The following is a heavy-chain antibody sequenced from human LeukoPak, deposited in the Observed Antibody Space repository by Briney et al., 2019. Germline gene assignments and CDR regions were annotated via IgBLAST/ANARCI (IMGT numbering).Heavy chain of an antibody. J-gene: IGHJ5*02. Sequence: ASVKVSCKASGYTFTSYGISWVRQAPGQGLEWMGWISAYNGNTNYAQKLQGRVTMTTDTSTSTAYMELRSLRSDDTAVYYCARDWRQQLVHNRFDPWGQGTLVTVSS. V-gene: IGHV1-18*04. CDR1: GYTFTSYG. D-gene: IGHD6-13*01. CDR3: ARDWRQQLVHNRFDP. CDR2: ISAYNGNT.